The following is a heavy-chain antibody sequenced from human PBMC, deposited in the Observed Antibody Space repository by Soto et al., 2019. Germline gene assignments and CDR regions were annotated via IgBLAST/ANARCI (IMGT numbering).Heavy chain of an antibody. J-gene: IGHJ4*02. Sequence: RASVKVSCKASGYTFTSYAMHWVRQAPGQRLEWMGWINAGNGNTKYSQKFQGRVTITRDTSASTAHMELSSLRSEDTAVYYCARVTGYYHVDYWGQGTLVTVSS. CDR2: INAGNGNT. CDR1: GYTFTSYA. V-gene: IGHV1-3*01. CDR3: ARVTGYYHVDY. D-gene: IGHD3-9*01.